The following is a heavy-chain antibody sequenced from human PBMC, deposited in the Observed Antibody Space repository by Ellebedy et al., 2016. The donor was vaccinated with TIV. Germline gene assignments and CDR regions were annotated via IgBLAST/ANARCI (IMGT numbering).Heavy chain of an antibody. Sequence: GESLKISCAASGFTFSSSAMHWVRQAPGKGLEWVAVISYDGSNKYYADSVRGRFTLSRDNSKNSLYLQMDSLRAEDTAVYYCAKDRGWLQHDYWGQGTLVTVSS. CDR3: AKDRGWLQHDY. D-gene: IGHD5-24*01. V-gene: IGHV3-30-3*01. J-gene: IGHJ4*02. CDR1: GFTFSSSA. CDR2: ISYDGSNK.